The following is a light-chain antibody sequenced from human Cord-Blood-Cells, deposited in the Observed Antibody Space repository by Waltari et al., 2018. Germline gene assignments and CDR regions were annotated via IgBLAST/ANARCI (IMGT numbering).Light chain of an antibody. Sequence: AIRMTQSPSSFSASTGDRVTITCRASQGISSYLAWYQQKPGKAPKLLFYAASTLQRGVPSRLRGSGSGTDFTLTISCLQSEDFATYYCQQYYSYPITFGQGTRLEIK. J-gene: IGKJ5*01. CDR1: QGISSY. CDR2: AAS. V-gene: IGKV1-8*01. CDR3: QQYYSYPIT.